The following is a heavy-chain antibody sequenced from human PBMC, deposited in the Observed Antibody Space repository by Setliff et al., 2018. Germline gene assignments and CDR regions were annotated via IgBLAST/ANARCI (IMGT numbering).Heavy chain of an antibody. CDR1: GGSINSMSYY. D-gene: IGHD2-21*01. J-gene: IGHJ5*01. Sequence: SETLSLTCTVSGGSINSMSYYWSWIRQPPGEALEWIGRVYPSGSTNYNPSLESRVTMSIDASRNQFSLLLRSVTAADTAVYYCARDPYGGSWFDSWGQGTLVTVSS. V-gene: IGHV4-39*07. CDR3: ARDPYGGSWFDS. CDR2: VYPSGST.